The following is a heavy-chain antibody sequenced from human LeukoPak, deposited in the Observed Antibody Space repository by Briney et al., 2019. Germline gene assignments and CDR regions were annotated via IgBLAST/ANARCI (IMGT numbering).Heavy chain of an antibody. CDR2: TTGSGVNS. J-gene: IGHJ4*02. CDR3: AKEYSGYDFDY. Sequence: PGGSLRLSCAASGFTLRRYDMSWVRQAPGKGLEWVAATTGSGVNSYYADSVRGRFTISRDNSQNTLYLQMDSLRAEDTALYYCAKEYSGYDFDYWGQGTLVTVSS. CDR1: GFTLRRYD. V-gene: IGHV3-23*01. D-gene: IGHD5-12*01.